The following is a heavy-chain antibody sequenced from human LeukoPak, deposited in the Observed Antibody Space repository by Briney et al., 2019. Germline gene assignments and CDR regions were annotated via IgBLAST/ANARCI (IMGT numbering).Heavy chain of an antibody. V-gene: IGHV5-51*01. CDR2: IYPGDSDT. Sequence: GESLQISCKSSGYCFTIYWIAWGRQVPGKGPEWMGIIYPGDSDTTYSPSFQGQVTLSVDKSISTAYLQWSSLKASDTAMYYCAKYGGAKGGYSYHGMDVWGQGTAVTVSS. J-gene: IGHJ6*02. CDR1: GYCFTIYW. D-gene: IGHD4/OR15-4a*01. CDR3: AKYGGAKGGYSYHGMDV.